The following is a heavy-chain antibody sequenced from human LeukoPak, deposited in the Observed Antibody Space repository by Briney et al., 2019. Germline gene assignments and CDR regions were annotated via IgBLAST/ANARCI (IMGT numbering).Heavy chain of an antibody. J-gene: IGHJ6*03. Sequence: PSQTLSLTCTVSGGSISSGGYYWTWIRHTPEKGLEWIGEMNPSGSTNYNPSLKSRVTISVDTSKNQFSLTLSSVTAADTAVYYCARGRQDVTMIVVIMTAVSYYLDVWGKGTTVTVS. D-gene: IGHD3-22*01. CDR3: ARGRQDVTMIVVIMTAVSYYLDV. V-gene: IGHV4-30-2*01. CDR2: MNPSGST. CDR1: GGSISSGGYY.